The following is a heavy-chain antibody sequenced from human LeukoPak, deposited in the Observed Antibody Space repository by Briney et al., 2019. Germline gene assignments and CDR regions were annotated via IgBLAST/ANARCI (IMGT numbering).Heavy chain of an antibody. CDR2: IYPGDSDT. J-gene: IGHJ3*02. Sequence: GESLKISCKGSGYSFTSYWIGWVRQMPGKGLEWMGIIYPGDSDTRYSPSFQGQVTISADKSISTAYLQWSGLKASDTAMYYCARQRDSCYICGAFDIWGQGTMVTVSS. CDR1: GYSFTSYW. V-gene: IGHV5-51*01. CDR3: ARQRDSCYICGAFDI. D-gene: IGHD2-2*02.